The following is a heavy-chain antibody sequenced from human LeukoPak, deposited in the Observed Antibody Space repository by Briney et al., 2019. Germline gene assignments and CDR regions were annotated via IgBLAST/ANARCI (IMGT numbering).Heavy chain of an antibody. D-gene: IGHD6-19*01. V-gene: IGHV3-48*02. Sequence: GGSLRLSCAASGFTFSSYSMNWVRQAPGKGLEWVSYISSSSSTIKHADSVKGRFTISRDNAKNSLYLQMNSLRDEDTAVNYCARDRYSSGWYGAFDYWGQGTLVTVSS. J-gene: IGHJ4*02. CDR3: ARDRYSSGWYGAFDY. CDR1: GFTFSSYS. CDR2: ISSSSSTI.